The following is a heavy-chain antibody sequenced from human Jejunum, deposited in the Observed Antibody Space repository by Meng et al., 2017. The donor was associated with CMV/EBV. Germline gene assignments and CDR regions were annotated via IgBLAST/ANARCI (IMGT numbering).Heavy chain of an antibody. D-gene: IGHD3-3*01. CDR3: ARTLSNVGGGYYGF. CDR2: ITPYQGNTGNT. Sequence: FTDSGVTWVRQAPGQGLEWMGWITPYQGNTGNTNYARQFQDRITLTRDTSTTTAYMELRNLRSDDTAVYYCARTLSNVGGGYYGFWGQGTLVTVSS. J-gene: IGHJ4*02. CDR1: FTDSG. V-gene: IGHV1-18*01.